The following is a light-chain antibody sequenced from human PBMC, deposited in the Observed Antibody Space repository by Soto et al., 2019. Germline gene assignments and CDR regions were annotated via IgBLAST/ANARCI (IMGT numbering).Light chain of an antibody. J-gene: IGKJ1*01. V-gene: IGKV3-15*01. Sequence: EIVMTQSPVTLSVSPGERATLSCRASQSVNINLAWYQQKPGQAPRLLIYAASTRATGIPARFSGSGSGTEFTLTIRSLQSEDFAVYYCQQYNNWPRTVGQGTKVDIK. CDR1: QSVNIN. CDR2: AAS. CDR3: QQYNNWPRT.